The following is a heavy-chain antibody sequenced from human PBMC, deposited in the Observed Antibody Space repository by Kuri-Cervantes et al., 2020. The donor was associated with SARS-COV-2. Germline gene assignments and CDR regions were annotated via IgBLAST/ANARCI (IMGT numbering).Heavy chain of an antibody. CDR3: ARVRAMDM. V-gene: IGHV3-48*03. J-gene: IGHJ3*02. D-gene: IGHD2-2*01. Sequence: GESLKISCAGSGFTFSSSAMAWVRQAPGKGLEWLAYISPTASTIYYADSVTGRFTISRDNAQNAVYLHMKSLRADDTAVYYCARVRAMDMWGQGTMVTVSS. CDR2: ISPTASTI. CDR1: GFTFSSSA.